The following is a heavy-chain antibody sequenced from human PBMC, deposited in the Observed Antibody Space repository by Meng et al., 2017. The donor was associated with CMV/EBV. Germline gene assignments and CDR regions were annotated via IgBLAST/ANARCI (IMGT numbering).Heavy chain of an antibody. CDR1: GFSRSTSGVG. CDR3: AHRGSYGYHGY. Sequence: QITLQVSAPPLLYPTQPRTLTCTFSGFSRSTSGVGVGWIRQPPGKALEWLALIYWDDDKRYSPSLKSRLTITKDTSKNQVVLTMTNMDPVDTATYYCAHRGSYGYHGYWGQGTLVTVSS. D-gene: IGHD5-18*01. V-gene: IGHV2-5*02. J-gene: IGHJ4*02. CDR2: IYWDDDK.